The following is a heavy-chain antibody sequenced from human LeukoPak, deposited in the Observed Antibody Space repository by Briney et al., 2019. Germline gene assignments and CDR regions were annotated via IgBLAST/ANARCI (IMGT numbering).Heavy chain of an antibody. CDR2: IWNDGSNK. CDR3: VGAPYYYASGTFSPFDY. J-gene: IGHJ4*02. Sequence: GGSLRLSCAASGFTFSTYGMHWVRQAPGKGLEWVAVIWNDGSNKYYADSVKGRFTISRDNSKNTLYLQMNTLRAEDTAMYFCVGAPYYYASGTFSPFDYWGQGTLVTVSS. V-gene: IGHV3-33*01. CDR1: GFTFSTYG. D-gene: IGHD3-10*01.